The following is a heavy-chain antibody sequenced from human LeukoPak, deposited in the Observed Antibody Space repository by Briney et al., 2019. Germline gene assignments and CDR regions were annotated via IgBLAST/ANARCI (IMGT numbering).Heavy chain of an antibody. CDR1: GGSITSSTYY. V-gene: IGHV4-39*01. CDR2: IYYSGTT. J-gene: IGHJ4*02. CDR3: ASNDSRDRLFDY. D-gene: IGHD6-13*01. Sequence: SETLSLTCTVSGGSITSSTYYWAWMRQPPGKRLEWIGSIYYSGTTYYNPSLKSRVTISVDTSKNQCSLKLTSVTAADTAVYSCASNDSRDRLFDYWGQGTLVTVSS.